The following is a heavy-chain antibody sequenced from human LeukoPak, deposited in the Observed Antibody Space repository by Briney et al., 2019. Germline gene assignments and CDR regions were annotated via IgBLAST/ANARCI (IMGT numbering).Heavy chain of an antibody. Sequence: ASVKVSCKVSGYTFTGYYMHWVRQAPGQGLEWMGIINPSSGSTNYAQKFQGRVTMTRDTSTSTVYMDLTRLRSEDTAVYYCARVRSSGYYYKAFDIWGQGTMVTVSS. CDR1: GYTFTGYY. J-gene: IGHJ3*02. CDR3: ARVRSSGYYYKAFDI. CDR2: INPSSGST. D-gene: IGHD3-22*01. V-gene: IGHV1-46*01.